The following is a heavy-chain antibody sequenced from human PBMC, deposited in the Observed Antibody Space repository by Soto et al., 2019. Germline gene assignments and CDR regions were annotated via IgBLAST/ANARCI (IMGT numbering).Heavy chain of an antibody. J-gene: IGHJ3*02. V-gene: IGHV3-30*18. D-gene: IGHD2-2*01. CDR2: ISYDGSNK. CDR3: AKGSVPYCSSTSCVARDAFDI. Sequence: GGSLRLSCAASGFTFSSYGMHWVRQAPGKGLEWVAVISYDGSNKYYADSVKGRFTISRDNSKNTLYLQMNSLRAEDTAVYYCAKGSVPYCSSTSCVARDAFDIWGQGTMVTVSS. CDR1: GFTFSSYG.